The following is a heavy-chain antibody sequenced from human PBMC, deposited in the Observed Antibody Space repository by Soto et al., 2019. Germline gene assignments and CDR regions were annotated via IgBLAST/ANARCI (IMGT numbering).Heavy chain of an antibody. V-gene: IGHV1-69*13. CDR3: ARESLSGNTYYYDSSGPGPYYYYGMDV. Sequence: ASVKVSCKASGGTFSSYAISWVRQAPGQGLEWMGGIIPIFGTANYAQKVQGRVTITADESTSKAYMELSSLRSEDTAVYYCARESLSGNTYYYDSSGPGPYYYYGMDVWGQGTTVTVSS. CDR2: IIPIFGTA. CDR1: GGTFSSYA. D-gene: IGHD3-22*01. J-gene: IGHJ6*02.